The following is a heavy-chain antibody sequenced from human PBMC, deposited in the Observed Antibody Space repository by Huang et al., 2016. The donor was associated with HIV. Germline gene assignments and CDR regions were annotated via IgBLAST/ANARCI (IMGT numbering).Heavy chain of an antibody. J-gene: IGHJ3*02. V-gene: IGHV4-39*01. CDR3: ARHFSYYDSSGYTPWDAFDI. CDR1: GGSITSSIYY. Sequence: QLQLQGSGPGLVKPSETLSLTCPVSGGSITSSIYYWGWSRQPPGKGLEWVGSIYYSVSPDHNPSLKCRVTVSVDTSKNQFSLKLSSVTAADTAVYYCARHFSYYDSSGYTPWDAFDIWGQGTMVTVSS. D-gene: IGHD3-22*01. CDR2: IYYSVSP.